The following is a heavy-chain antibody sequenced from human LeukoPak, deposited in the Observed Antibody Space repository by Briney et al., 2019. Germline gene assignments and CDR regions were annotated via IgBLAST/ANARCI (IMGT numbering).Heavy chain of an antibody. CDR2: IKQDGSEK. J-gene: IGHJ3*02. CDR1: GFTFTMYA. CDR3: ARDLEI. V-gene: IGHV3-7*01. Sequence: GGSLRLSCAASGFTFTMYAMSWVRQAPGKGLEWVAIIKQDGSEKYYVNSVKGRFTISRDNAKNSLYLQLNILRAEDTAVYYCARDLEIWGQGTMVTVSS.